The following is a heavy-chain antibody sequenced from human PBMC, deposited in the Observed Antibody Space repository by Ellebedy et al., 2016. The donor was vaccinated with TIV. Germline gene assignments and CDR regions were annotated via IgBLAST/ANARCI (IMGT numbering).Heavy chain of an antibody. CDR2: IYTSGST. V-gene: IGHV4-4*07. D-gene: IGHD6-19*01. J-gene: IGHJ4*02. Sequence: MPSETLSLTCTASGGSISSYYWSWIRQPAGKGLEWIGRIYTSGSTNYNPSLQSGVTMSADTSKNQFSLKLSSVTAADTAVYYCAGGYSSGWTDYWGQGTLVTVSS. CDR1: GGSISSYY. CDR3: AGGYSSGWTDY.